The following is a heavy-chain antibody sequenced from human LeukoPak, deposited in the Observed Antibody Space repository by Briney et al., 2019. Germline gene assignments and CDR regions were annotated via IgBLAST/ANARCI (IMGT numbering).Heavy chain of an antibody. D-gene: IGHD6-6*01. J-gene: IGHJ3*02. CDR3: ARDSMTSIAGVAFDI. CDR1: GFTFSSYW. V-gene: IGHV3-7*01. Sequence: GGSLRLSCAASGFTFSSYWMSWVRQAPGKGLEWVANIKQDGSEKYYVDSVKGRFTISRDNAKNSLYLQMNSLRAEDTAVYYCARDSMTSIAGVAFDIWGQGTMVTVSS. CDR2: IKQDGSEK.